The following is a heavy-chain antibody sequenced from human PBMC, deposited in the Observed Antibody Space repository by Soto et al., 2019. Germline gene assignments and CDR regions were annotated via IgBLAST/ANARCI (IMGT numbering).Heavy chain of an antibody. V-gene: IGHV5-51*01. CDR1: GYSFTSYW. CDR3: ARHHSTSGYYYYGMDV. J-gene: IGHJ6*02. Sequence: GESLKISCKGSGYSFTSYWIGWVRQMPGKGLEWMGIIYPGDSDTRYSPSFQGQVTISADKSISTAYLQWSSLKASDTAMYYCARHHSTSGYYYYGMDVWGQGTTVTVSS. CDR2: IYPGDSDT.